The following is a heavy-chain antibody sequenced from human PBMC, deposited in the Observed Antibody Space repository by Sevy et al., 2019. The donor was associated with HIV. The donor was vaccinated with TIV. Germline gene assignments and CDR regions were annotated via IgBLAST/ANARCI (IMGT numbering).Heavy chain of an antibody. CDR1: GGSFSGYY. D-gene: IGHD6-13*01. V-gene: IGHV4-34*01. CDR3: AREYPQQQLVIFDY. J-gene: IGHJ4*02. CDR2: INHSGST. Sequence: SETLSLTCAVYGGSFSGYYWSWIRQPPGKGLEWIGEINHSGSTNYNPSLKSRVTISVDTSKNQFSLKLSSLTAADTAVYYCAREYPQQQLVIFDYWGQGTLVTVSS.